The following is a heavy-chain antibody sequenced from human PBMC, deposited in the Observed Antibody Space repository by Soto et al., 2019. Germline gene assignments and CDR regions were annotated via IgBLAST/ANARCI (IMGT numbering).Heavy chain of an antibody. CDR1: VFTFSTYA. D-gene: IGHD7-27*01. CDR3: ARDPKTSGGQHWAFNYFDS. CDR2: ISYDGTNK. J-gene: IGHJ4*02. Sequence: GGSLRLSCAASVFTFSTYAMSWVRQAPGKGPEWVALISYDGTNKFYADSVKGRFTISRDNSKSTLYLQVDSLRPEDAAVYYCARDPKTSGGQHWAFNYFDSWGQGTLVT. V-gene: IGHV3-30-3*01.